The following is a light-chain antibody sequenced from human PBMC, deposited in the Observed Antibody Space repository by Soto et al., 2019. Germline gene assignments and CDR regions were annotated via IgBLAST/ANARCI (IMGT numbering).Light chain of an antibody. CDR3: QQRKNWPPIT. J-gene: IGKJ5*01. CDR1: QNVDKF. V-gene: IGKV3-11*01. CDR2: DSS. Sequence: EIELTQSPATLSLSPGETATLSCRASQNVDKFLAWYQQRPGQPPRLLIFDSSNRATGVPVRFSSTGSGTVFTLTIGSLEAEDSAVYYCQQRKNWPPITFGQGTRLEIK.